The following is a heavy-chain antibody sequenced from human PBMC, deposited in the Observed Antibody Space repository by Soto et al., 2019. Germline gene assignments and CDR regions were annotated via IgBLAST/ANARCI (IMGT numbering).Heavy chain of an antibody. D-gene: IGHD3-10*01. CDR3: ARAVGAVLDH. CDR2: IGAFNGNT. Sequence: QVQLVQSAAEVKKPGASVKVSCKASGYSYSTYSFSWVRQAPGRGLEWMGWIGAFNGNTNYAQKFQGRATMTTDTSKTTVDLELGSLTSDDAAVYYCARAVGAVLDHWGQGTLVTVSS. V-gene: IGHV1-18*04. CDR1: GYSYSTYS. J-gene: IGHJ4*02.